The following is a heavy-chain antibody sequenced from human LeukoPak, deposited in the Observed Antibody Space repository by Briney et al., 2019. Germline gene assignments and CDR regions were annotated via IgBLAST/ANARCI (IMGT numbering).Heavy chain of an antibody. CDR2: IYYSGST. CDR3: ARDRVRGNSNPYFDY. J-gene: IGHJ4*02. Sequence: SETLSLTCTVSGGSVSSGSYYWSWIRQPPGKGLEWIGYIYYSGSTNYNPSLKSRVTISVDTSKNQFSLKLSSVTAADTAVYYCARDRVRGNSNPYFDYWGQGTLVTVSS. V-gene: IGHV4-61*01. CDR1: GGSVSSGSYY. D-gene: IGHD4-11*01.